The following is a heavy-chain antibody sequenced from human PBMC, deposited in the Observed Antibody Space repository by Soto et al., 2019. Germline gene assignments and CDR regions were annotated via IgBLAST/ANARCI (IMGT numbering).Heavy chain of an antibody. Sequence: GGSLRLSCAASGFTFSSYAMSWVRQAPGKGLEWVSAISGSGGSTYYADSVKGRFTISRDNSKNTLYLQMNSLRAEDTAVYYCAKDRGIAVAGRYDAFDIWGQGTMVTVSS. CDR1: GFTFSSYA. CDR2: ISGSGGST. V-gene: IGHV3-23*01. CDR3: AKDRGIAVAGRYDAFDI. D-gene: IGHD6-19*01. J-gene: IGHJ3*02.